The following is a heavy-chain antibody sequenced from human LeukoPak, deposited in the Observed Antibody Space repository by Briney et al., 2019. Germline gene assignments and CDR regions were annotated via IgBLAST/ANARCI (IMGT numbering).Heavy chain of an antibody. CDR3: ARERGYSGYDYFIDSPSDY. J-gene: IGHJ4*02. V-gene: IGHV3-48*03. CDR2: ISSSGSTI. Sequence: GGSLRLSCAASGFTFSSYEMNWVRQAPGKGLEWVSYISSSGSTIYNADSVKGRFTISRDNAKNSLYLQMNSLRAEDTAVYYCARERGYSGYDYFIDSPSDYWGQGTLVTGSS. D-gene: IGHD5-12*01. CDR1: GFTFSSYE.